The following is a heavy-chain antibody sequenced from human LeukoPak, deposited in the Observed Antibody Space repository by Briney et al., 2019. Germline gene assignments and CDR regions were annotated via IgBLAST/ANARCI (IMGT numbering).Heavy chain of an antibody. CDR2: IYYSGST. J-gene: IGHJ4*02. Sequence: PSETLSLTCTVSGGSISSSSYYWSWIRQHPGKGLEWIGYIYYSGSTYYNPSLKSRVTISVDTSKNQFSLKLSSVTAADTAVYYCAREYSSPRGPHYFDYWGQGTLVTVSS. D-gene: IGHD6-13*01. CDR3: AREYSSPRGPHYFDY. CDR1: GGSISSSSYY. V-gene: IGHV4-31*03.